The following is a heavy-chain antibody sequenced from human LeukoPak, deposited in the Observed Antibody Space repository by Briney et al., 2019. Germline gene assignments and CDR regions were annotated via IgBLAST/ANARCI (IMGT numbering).Heavy chain of an antibody. CDR2: IYSGGST. V-gene: IGHV3-66*01. CDR1: GFTVSSNY. Sequence: GGSLRLSCAASGFTVSSNYMSWVRQAPGKGLEWVSVIYSGGSTYYADSVKGRFTISRDTSNNMLYLQMNSPRAEDTAVYYCARVSESGNSDYWGQGTLVTVSS. J-gene: IGHJ4*02. D-gene: IGHD4-23*01. CDR3: ARVSESGNSDY.